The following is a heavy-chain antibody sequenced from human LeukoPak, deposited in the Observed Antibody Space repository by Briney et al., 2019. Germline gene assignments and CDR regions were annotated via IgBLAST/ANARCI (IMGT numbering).Heavy chain of an antibody. D-gene: IGHD1-26*01. CDR1: GFTFSSYA. Sequence: GGSLRLSCAASGFTFSSYAMSWVRQAPGQGLEWVSAISGSGGSTYYADSVKGRFTISRDNSKNTLYLQMNSLRAEDTAVYYCAKARSRWEPNAYYFDYWGQGTLVTVSS. V-gene: IGHV3-23*01. CDR2: ISGSGGST. J-gene: IGHJ4*02. CDR3: AKARSRWEPNAYYFDY.